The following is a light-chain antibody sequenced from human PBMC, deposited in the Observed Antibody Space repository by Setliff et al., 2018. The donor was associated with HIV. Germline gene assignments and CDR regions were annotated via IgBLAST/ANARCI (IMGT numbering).Light chain of an antibody. V-gene: IGLV2-23*02. CDR3: CSYAGSSTPYV. Sequence: QSVLTQPASVSGSPGQSITISCTGTSSDVGSYNLVSWYRQHPGKAPKLMIYEVSKRPSGVSNRFSGSKSGNTASLTISGLQAEAEADYYCCSYAGSSTPYVFGTGTKVTVL. CDR2: EVS. J-gene: IGLJ1*01. CDR1: SSDVGSYNL.